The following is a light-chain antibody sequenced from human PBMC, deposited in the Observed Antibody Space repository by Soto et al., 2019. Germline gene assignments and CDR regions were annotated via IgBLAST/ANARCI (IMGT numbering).Light chain of an antibody. CDR1: QSLANSF. J-gene: IGKJ5*01. CDR2: DTS. CDR3: QQYGTSEII. V-gene: IGKV3-20*01. Sequence: EFALTQSPGTLSLSPCERATLSFRASQSLANSFIAWYQQKPGQAPRLLIYDTSSRASGIPDRFSGSGSGTDFTLTISRLETEDFAVFYCQQYGTSEIIFGQGTRLEIK.